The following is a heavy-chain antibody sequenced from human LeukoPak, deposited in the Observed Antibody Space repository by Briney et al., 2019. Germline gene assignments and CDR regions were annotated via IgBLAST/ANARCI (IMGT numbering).Heavy chain of an antibody. CDR2: IYSGGTT. J-gene: IGHJ4*02. CDR3: AKDPDSSSWYDNYFDY. CDR1: GFTVSSNY. D-gene: IGHD6-13*01. Sequence: GGSLRLSCAVSGFTVSSNYMSWVRQAPGKGLEWVSVIYSGGTTYYADSVKGRFTISRDNSKNTLYLQMNSLRAEDTAVYYCAKDPDSSSWYDNYFDYWGQGTLVTVSS. V-gene: IGHV3-53*01.